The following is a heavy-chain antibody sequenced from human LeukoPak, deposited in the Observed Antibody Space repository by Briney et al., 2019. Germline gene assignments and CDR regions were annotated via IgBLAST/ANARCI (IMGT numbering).Heavy chain of an antibody. CDR2: IIPILGIA. CDR3: ARDRGIAAAGDY. CDR1: GGTFSSYA. Sequence: ASVKVSCKASGGTFSSYAISWVRQAPGQGLEWMGRIIPILGIANYAQKFQGRVTITADKSTSTAYMELSSLRSEDTAVYYCARDRGIAAAGDYWGQGTLVTVSS. J-gene: IGHJ4*02. D-gene: IGHD6-13*01. V-gene: IGHV1-69*04.